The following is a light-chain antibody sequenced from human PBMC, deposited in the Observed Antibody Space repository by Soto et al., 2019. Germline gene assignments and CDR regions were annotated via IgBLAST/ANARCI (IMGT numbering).Light chain of an antibody. CDR3: QQYSSSRIFT. CDR1: QSVNSNY. V-gene: IGKV3-20*01. CDR2: GVS. J-gene: IGKJ3*01. Sequence: EIVLTQSPGTLSLSPGERATLSCRASQSVNSNYLAWYQQRPGQAPRLLIYGVSSRAAGIPDRFSGSGSGTDFTLTISRLEPEDFALYYCQQYSSSRIFTFCPGTKVDIK.